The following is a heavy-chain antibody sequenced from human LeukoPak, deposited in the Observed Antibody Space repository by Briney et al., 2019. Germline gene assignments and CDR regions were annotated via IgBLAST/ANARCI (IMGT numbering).Heavy chain of an antibody. CDR1: GGSIRSYY. Sequence: PSETLSLTCTVSGGSIRSYYWSWIRQPPGKGLEWIGYIYYSGTTNYSPSLESRVTVSVDTSKSQFSLKMRSVTAADTAVYYCARGGDTDQDDSPNWFDSWGQGTLVTVSS. CDR3: ARGGDTDQDDSPNWFDS. J-gene: IGHJ5*01. D-gene: IGHD3-10*01. V-gene: IGHV4-59*01. CDR2: IYYSGTT.